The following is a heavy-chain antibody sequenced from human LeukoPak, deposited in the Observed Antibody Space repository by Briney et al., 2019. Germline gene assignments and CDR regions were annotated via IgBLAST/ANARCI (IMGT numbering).Heavy chain of an antibody. V-gene: IGHV1-18*01. CDR2: ISAYNGNT. CDR1: GYTFTSYG. J-gene: IGHJ2*01. Sequence: ASVKVSCKASGYTFTSYGISWVRQAPGQGLEWMGWISAYNGNTNYAQKLQGRVTMTTDTSTSTAYMELRSLRSDDTAVYYCARPHYYDSSGYYHYQDWYFDLWGRGTLVTVSS. D-gene: IGHD3-22*01. CDR3: ARPHYYDSSGYYHYQDWYFDL.